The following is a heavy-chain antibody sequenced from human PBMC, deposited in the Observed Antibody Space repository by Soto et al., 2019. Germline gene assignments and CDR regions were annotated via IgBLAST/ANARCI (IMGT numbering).Heavy chain of an antibody. CDR3: VRLIGKSWLDF. D-gene: IGHD2-8*01. Sequence: SQTLSRTCAISGDSVSSSSVTWNWIRQSPSRGLEWLGRTYYRSKWYNDYAESVKSRITINPDTSKNQFSLHLNSVTPEDTAVYYCVRLIGKSWLDFWGQGTLVTVSS. J-gene: IGHJ5*01. CDR1: GDSVSSSSVT. V-gene: IGHV6-1*01. CDR2: TYYRSKWYN.